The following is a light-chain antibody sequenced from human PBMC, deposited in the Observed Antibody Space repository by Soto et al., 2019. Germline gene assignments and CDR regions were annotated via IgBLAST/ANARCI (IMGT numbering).Light chain of an antibody. CDR2: AAS. V-gene: IGKV1-39*01. CDR3: QQCYSSPRT. J-gene: IGKJ1*01. Sequence: DIQMTQSPSTLSAGVGDRVTITCRASQRISTYLNCYQQKPGKAPTLLIYAASSLQSGVPSRFSGGGSGTDFTLTINTLQPEDFATYFCQQCYSSPRTFGQGTKVEIK. CDR1: QRISTY.